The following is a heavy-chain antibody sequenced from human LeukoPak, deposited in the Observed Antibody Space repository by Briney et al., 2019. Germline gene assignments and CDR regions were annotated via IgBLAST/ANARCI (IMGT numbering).Heavy chain of an antibody. CDR3: ARGGRITGTPADY. V-gene: IGHV3-48*04. J-gene: IGHJ4*02. Sequence: GGSLRLSCAASGFTFSSYSMNWVRQAPGKGLEWVSHISSGSATTFYADSVKGRFTISRDNAKNSLYLQMNSLRAEDTAVYYCARGGRITGTPADYWGQGTLVTVSS. CDR2: ISSGSATT. D-gene: IGHD1-7*01. CDR1: GFTFSSYS.